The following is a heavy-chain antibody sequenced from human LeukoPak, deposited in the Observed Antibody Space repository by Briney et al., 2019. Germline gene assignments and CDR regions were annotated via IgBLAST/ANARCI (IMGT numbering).Heavy chain of an antibody. D-gene: IGHD3-10*01. Sequence: GESLRISCKGSGYSFSNFWIEWVRQLPGKGLEWMGGIYPGDSDTRYNPSFQGHVTISADKSISTAYLQWSSLEASDSAMYYCARRGIRGVLTSAGDFWGQGTLVTVSS. CDR2: IYPGDSDT. V-gene: IGHV5-51*01. J-gene: IGHJ4*02. CDR1: GYSFSNFW. CDR3: ARRGIRGVLTSAGDF.